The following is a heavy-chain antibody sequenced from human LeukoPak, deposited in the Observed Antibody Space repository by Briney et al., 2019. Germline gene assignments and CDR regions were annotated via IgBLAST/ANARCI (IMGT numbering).Heavy chain of an antibody. J-gene: IGHJ4*02. D-gene: IGHD3-22*01. V-gene: IGHV3-33*01. Sequence: GGSLRLSCAASGFTFSRYGMHWVRQAPGKGLEWVAVIWYDGSNKYYADSVKGRFTISRDNSKNTLYLQMNSLRAEDTAVYYCARGNYDRSGYYDYWGQGTLVTVSS. CDR3: ARGNYDRSGYYDY. CDR1: GFTFSRYG. CDR2: IWYDGSNK.